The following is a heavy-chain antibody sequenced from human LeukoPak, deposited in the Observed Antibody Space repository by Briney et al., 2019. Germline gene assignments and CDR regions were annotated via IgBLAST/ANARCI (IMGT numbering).Heavy chain of an antibody. Sequence: SQTLSLTCTVSGGSISSGDYYWSWIRQPPGKGLEWIGYIYYSGSTYYNPTLKSRVTISIQTSKNQFSLKLTSVTAADTAVYYCAGDYGDLLTGIRFDTWGQGTLVTVSS. J-gene: IGHJ5*02. CDR1: GGSISSGDYY. CDR2: IYYSGST. CDR3: AGDYGDLLTGIRFDT. V-gene: IGHV4-30-4*01. D-gene: IGHD4-17*01.